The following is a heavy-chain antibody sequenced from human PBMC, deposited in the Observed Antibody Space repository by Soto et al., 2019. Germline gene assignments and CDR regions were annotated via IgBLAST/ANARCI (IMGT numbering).Heavy chain of an antibody. D-gene: IGHD1-26*01. CDR3: AKDLGSYFDAFDI. J-gene: IGHJ3*02. CDR2: IRGSGDVT. CDR1: GFAFGNYA. Sequence: GGSLRLSCAASGFAFGNYAMTWVRQAPGKGLEWVSVIRGSGDVTYYADSVQGRFAISRDNSKNTLYLQMNSLRAEDTAVYYCAKDLGSYFDAFDIWGQGTMVTVSS. V-gene: IGHV3-23*01.